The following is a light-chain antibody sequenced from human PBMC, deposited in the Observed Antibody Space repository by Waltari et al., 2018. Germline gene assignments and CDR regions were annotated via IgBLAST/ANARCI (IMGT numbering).Light chain of an antibody. CDR3: SSRDSSASHVL. V-gene: IGLV3-19*01. CDR1: SLRASY. Sequence: SSELTQDPAVSVALGQTVRITCQGASLRASYASWYQQKSGQAPILVLFGKNNRPSGIPDRLSGYNSETTTSLTITGAQAEDEADYYCSSRDSSASHVLFAGGTKLTVL. CDR2: GKN. J-gene: IGLJ2*01.